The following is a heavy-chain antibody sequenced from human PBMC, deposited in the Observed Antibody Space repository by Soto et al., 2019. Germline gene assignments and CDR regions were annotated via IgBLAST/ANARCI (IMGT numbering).Heavy chain of an antibody. CDR2: IYYSGST. Sequence: SETLSLTCTVSGGSISSYYWSWIRQPPGKGLEWIGYIYYSGSTNYNPSLKSRVTISVDTSKNQFSLKLSSVTAADTAVYYCARDGPPSLGNDADYGMDVWGQGTTVTVSS. D-gene: IGHD1-1*01. J-gene: IGHJ6*02. CDR3: ARDGPPSLGNDADYGMDV. V-gene: IGHV4-59*01. CDR1: GGSISSYY.